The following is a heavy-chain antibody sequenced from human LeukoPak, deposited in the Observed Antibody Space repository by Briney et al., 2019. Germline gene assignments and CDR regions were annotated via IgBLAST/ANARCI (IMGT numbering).Heavy chain of an antibody. V-gene: IGHV3-23*01. CDR2: ISGSGGST. CDR3: ASLVGDNHVVGLLDY. D-gene: IGHD1-14*01. Sequence: GGSLRLSCAASGFTFSSYAMSWVRQAPGKGLEWVSAISGSGGSTYYADSVKGRFTISRDNSKNTLYLQMNSLRAEDTAVYYCASLVGDNHVVGLLDYWGQGTLVTVSS. J-gene: IGHJ4*02. CDR1: GFTFSSYA.